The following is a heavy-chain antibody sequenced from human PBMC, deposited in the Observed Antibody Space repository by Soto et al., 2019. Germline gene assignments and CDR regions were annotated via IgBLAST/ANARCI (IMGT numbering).Heavy chain of an antibody. CDR1: GGSISSYY. V-gene: IGHV4-4*07. CDR2: IYTSGST. CDR3: ARAGSSGSYYNVHYYYGMDV. J-gene: IGHJ6*02. Sequence: SETLALTCTVSGGSISSYYWSWIRQPAGKGLEWIGRIYTSGSTNYNPSLKSRVTMSVDTSKNQFSLKLSSVTAADTAVYYCARAGSSGSYYNVHYYYGMDVWGQGTTVTVSS. D-gene: IGHD3-10*01.